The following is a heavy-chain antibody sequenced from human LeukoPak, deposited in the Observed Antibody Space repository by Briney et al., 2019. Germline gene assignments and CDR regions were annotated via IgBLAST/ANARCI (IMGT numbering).Heavy chain of an antibody. Sequence: ASVKVSCXASGYTFTSYGISWVRRAPGQGLEWMGWISAYNGNTNYAQKLQGRVTMTTDTSTSTAYMELRSLRSDDTAVYYCARGYCSSTSCYRLDPWGQGTLVTVSS. CDR1: GYTFTSYG. CDR2: ISAYNGNT. V-gene: IGHV1-18*01. D-gene: IGHD2-2*02. CDR3: ARGYCSSTSCYRLDP. J-gene: IGHJ5*02.